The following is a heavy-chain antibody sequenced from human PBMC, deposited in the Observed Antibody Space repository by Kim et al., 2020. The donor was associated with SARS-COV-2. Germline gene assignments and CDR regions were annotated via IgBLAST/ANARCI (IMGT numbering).Heavy chain of an antibody. V-gene: IGHV7-4-1*02. Sequence: ASVKVSCKTSGYPFTRSALHWVRQAPGQGLELMGWINTNPGKPTYAQGFTGRFVFSLDTSVSTAYLEISGLKTEDSAVYFCAKDSGRDYYFDHWGQGALVTVSS. CDR2: INTNPGKP. D-gene: IGHD3-10*01. CDR3: AKDSGRDYYFDH. CDR1: GYPFTRSA. J-gene: IGHJ4*02.